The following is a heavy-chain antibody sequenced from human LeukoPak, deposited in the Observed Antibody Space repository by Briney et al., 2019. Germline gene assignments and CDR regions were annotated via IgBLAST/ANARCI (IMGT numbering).Heavy chain of an antibody. CDR1: GFTFSSYW. CDR2: INTDGSAT. Sequence: GGSLRLSCAASGFTFSSYWMHWVRQAPGKGLVWVSRINTDGSATNYADSVKGRFTISRDNAKNTLYLQMNSLRAEDTAVYYCARAPRYSTLYYFEFWGQGTLVTVSS. CDR3: ARAPRYSTLYYFEF. J-gene: IGHJ4*02. V-gene: IGHV3-74*01. D-gene: IGHD6-13*01.